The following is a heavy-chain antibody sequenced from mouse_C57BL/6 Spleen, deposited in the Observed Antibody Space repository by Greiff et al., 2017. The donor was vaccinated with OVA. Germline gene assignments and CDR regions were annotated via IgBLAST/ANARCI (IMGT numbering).Heavy chain of an antibody. Sequence: VQLKQPGAELVMPGASVKLSCKASGYTFTSYWMHWVKQRPGQGLEWIGEIDPSDSYTNYNQKFKGKSTLTADKSSSTAYMQLSSLTSEDSAVYYCASGGTTVFPYAMRYWGQGTSVTVSS. CDR2: IDPSDSYT. D-gene: IGHD1-1*01. CDR1: GYTFTSYW. CDR3: ASGGTTVFPYAMRY. J-gene: IGHJ4*01. V-gene: IGHV1-69*01.